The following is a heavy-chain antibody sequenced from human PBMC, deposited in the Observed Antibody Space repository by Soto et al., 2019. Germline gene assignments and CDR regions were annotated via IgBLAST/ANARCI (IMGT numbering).Heavy chain of an antibody. CDR2: ITNTSGDT. CDR1: RFTFSSKA. J-gene: IGHJ4*02. CDR3: ARASGESNPGSRVFDC. V-gene: IGHV3-23*01. D-gene: IGHD3-10*01. Sequence: WRSRRLSCAASRFTFSSKAMTWVRRAPGKGLEWVSGITNTSGDTLYADSVKGRFTMSRDNSKNIRYLQMNSRRAEYTSIYDRARASGESNPGSRVFDCWGQGTRVTVTS.